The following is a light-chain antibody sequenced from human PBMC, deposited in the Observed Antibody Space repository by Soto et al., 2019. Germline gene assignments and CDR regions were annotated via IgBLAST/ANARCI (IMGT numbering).Light chain of an antibody. CDR1: SSDVGSYNL. Sequence: QSALTQPASVSGSHGQSITISCTGTSSDVGSYNLVSWYQQHPGKAPKLMIYEGSKRPPGVSNRFSGSKSGNTASLTISGLQAEDEADYYCCSYAGSSTLVFGGGTKLTVL. CDR3: CSYAGSSTLV. V-gene: IGLV2-23*01. CDR2: EGS. J-gene: IGLJ2*01.